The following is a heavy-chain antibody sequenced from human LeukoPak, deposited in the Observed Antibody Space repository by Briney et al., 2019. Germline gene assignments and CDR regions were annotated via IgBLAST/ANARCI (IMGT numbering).Heavy chain of an antibody. D-gene: IGHD3-22*01. J-gene: IGHJ6*02. Sequence: GGSLRLSCAASGFTFSSYGMHWVRQAPGKGLEWVAVIWYDGSNKYYADSVKGRFTISRDNSKNTLYLQMNSLRAEDTAVYYCARDIYDSSGYYYWTRYYYYYYGMDVWGQGTTVTVSS. CDR1: GFTFSSYG. CDR3: ARDIYDSSGYYYWTRYYYYYYGMDV. V-gene: IGHV3-33*01. CDR2: IWYDGSNK.